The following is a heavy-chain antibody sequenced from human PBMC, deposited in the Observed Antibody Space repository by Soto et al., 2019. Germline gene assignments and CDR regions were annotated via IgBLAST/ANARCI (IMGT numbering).Heavy chain of an antibody. CDR1: GGSISSADYY. J-gene: IGHJ4*02. Sequence: QVQLQESGPGLVKPSQTLSLTCTVSGGSISSADYYWSWIRQHPGKGLEWIGYIYYSGSTYYNPSLKSRVTISVDTYKNQFSLKLSSLTAADTAVYYCARYGSGTYYPTPFDCWGQGTLVTVSS. CDR2: IYYSGST. CDR3: ARYGSGTYYPTPFDC. D-gene: IGHD3-10*01. V-gene: IGHV4-31*03.